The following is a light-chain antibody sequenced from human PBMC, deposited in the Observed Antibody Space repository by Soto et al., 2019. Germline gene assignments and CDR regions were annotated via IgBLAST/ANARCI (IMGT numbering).Light chain of an antibody. Sequence: IVLTQSPGTLSSSPGERATLSCRASQSVSTSNLAWYQQRPGQAPRLLIYRASTRATGVPARFSGSGSGTEFTLTISSLQSEDFAVYYCQQYGSSPWTFGQGTKVDIK. V-gene: IGKV3-20*01. J-gene: IGKJ1*01. CDR2: RAS. CDR3: QQYGSSPWT. CDR1: QSVSTSN.